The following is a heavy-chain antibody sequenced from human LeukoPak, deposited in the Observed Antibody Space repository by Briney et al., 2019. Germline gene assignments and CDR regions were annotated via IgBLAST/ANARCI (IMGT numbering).Heavy chain of an antibody. J-gene: IGHJ4*02. CDR1: GFVVSSSY. CDR3: ARGILGLIPIDY. Sequence: GGSLRLSCAASGFVVSSSYMAWVRQAPGKGLEWVSFMYSDSNIYYADSVRGRFTISRDDSKNTLYLHMNSLRDEDSAIYYCARGILGLIPIDYWGQGTLVTVSS. CDR2: MYSDSNI. D-gene: IGHD1-26*01. V-gene: IGHV3-53*01.